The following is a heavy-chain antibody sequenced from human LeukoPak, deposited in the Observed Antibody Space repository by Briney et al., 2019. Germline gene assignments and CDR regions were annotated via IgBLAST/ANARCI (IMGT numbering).Heavy chain of an antibody. Sequence: GGSLRLFCAASGFTFSSYAVNWVRQAPGKGLEWLSGISGSGTNTYYADYVKGRFTISRDNSKNTLYMQMNSLRAEDTAVYYCAKGDKPVIAMVKFDYWGQGTLVTVSS. D-gene: IGHD5-18*01. J-gene: IGHJ4*02. CDR2: ISGSGTNT. V-gene: IGHV3-23*01. CDR1: GFTFSSYA. CDR3: AKGDKPVIAMVKFDY.